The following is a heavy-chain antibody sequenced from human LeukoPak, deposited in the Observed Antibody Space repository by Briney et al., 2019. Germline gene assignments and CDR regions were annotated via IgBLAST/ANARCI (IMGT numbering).Heavy chain of an antibody. Sequence: PGGSLRLSCAASGFTFSSYSMNWVRQAPGKGLEWVAVISYDGSNKYYADSVKGRFTISRDNSKNTLYLQMNSLKAEDTAVYYCARDGRYSSSWHQYYYYMDVWGKGTTVTVSS. CDR3: ARDGRYSSSWHQYYYYMDV. CDR2: ISYDGSNK. V-gene: IGHV3-30*03. D-gene: IGHD6-13*01. J-gene: IGHJ6*03. CDR1: GFTFSSYS.